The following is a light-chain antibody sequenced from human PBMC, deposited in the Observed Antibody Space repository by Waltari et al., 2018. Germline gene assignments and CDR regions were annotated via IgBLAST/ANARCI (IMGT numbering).Light chain of an antibody. V-gene: IGKV3-15*01. Sequence: EIVMTQSPVTLSVSPGERAALSCRPSQSVRTNLAWYQQRPGQTPRLLIYGTSTRATEIPARFSGSGSGTEFTLTISSLQAEDVAVYYCQQYYSDLLITFGQGTRLEIK. CDR3: QQYYSDLLIT. CDR2: GTS. J-gene: IGKJ5*01. CDR1: QSVRTN.